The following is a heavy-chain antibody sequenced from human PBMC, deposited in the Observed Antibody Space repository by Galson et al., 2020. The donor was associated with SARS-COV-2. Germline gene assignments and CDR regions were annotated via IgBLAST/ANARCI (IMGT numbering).Heavy chain of an antibody. CDR2: IWYDGSNK. D-gene: IGHD3-10*01. J-gene: IGHJ3*02. V-gene: IGHV3-33*01. CDR3: ARYYHLIYAFDI. Sequence: GGSLRLSCAASGFTFSSYGMHWVRQAPGKGLEWVAVIWYDGSNKYYADSVKGRFTISRDNSKNTLYLQMNSLRAEDTAVYYCARYYHLIYAFDIWGQGTMVTVSS. CDR1: GFTFSSYG.